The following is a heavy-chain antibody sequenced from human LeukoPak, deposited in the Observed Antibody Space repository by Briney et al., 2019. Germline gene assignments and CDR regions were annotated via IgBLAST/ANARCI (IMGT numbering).Heavy chain of an antibody. Sequence: PGGSLRLSCAASGFTFTSYWMSWVRQAPGKGLEWVANIKQDGSEKNYVDSVKGRFTISRDNAKNSMSLQMNSLRAEDTAVYYCTREGILAGVDYWGQGTLVTVSS. V-gene: IGHV3-7*01. J-gene: IGHJ4*02. D-gene: IGHD6-13*01. CDR1: GFTFTSYW. CDR2: IKQDGSEK. CDR3: TREGILAGVDY.